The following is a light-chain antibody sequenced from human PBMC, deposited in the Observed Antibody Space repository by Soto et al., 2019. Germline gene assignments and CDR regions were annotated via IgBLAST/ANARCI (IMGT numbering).Light chain of an antibody. CDR2: GTS. J-gene: IGKJ4*01. CDR3: QQYNKWPLT. CDR1: QSVSSN. V-gene: IGKV3-15*01. Sequence: EIVMTQSPATLSESPGERATLSCGASQSVSSNLAWYQQKRGQAPRLLIYGTSTRATGIPARFSGSGSGTEFTLTISSLQSEDFAVYYCQQYNKWPLTFGGGTKVEIK.